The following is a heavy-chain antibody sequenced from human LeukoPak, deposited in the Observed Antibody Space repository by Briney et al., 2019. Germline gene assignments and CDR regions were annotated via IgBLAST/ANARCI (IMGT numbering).Heavy chain of an antibody. D-gene: IGHD4-17*01. CDR2: TNHSGIT. V-gene: IGHV4-39*07. Sequence: SETLSLTCTVSGGSISSSSYYWSWIRQPPGKGLEWIGETNHSGITNYNPSLKSRVTISADTSKNQFSLKLTSVTAADTAVYYCANPARDFADSGAITWWGQGTLVTVSS. CDR1: GGSISSSSYY. CDR3: ANPARDFADSGAITW. J-gene: IGHJ4*02.